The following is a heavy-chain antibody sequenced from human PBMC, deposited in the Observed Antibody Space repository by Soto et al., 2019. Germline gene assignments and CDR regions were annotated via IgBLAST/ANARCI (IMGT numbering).Heavy chain of an antibody. D-gene: IGHD3-22*01. CDR3: ARDGTLYDSSAYYYLY. CDR1: GGTFSNYG. CDR2: IIPIFGAP. V-gene: IGHV1-69*13. Sequence: GASVKVSCKASGGTFSNYGVNWVRQAPGQGLEWMGGIIPIFGAPKYAQKFQGRVTITADDSTRTAYMELSSLRSEATAVYYCARDGTLYDSSAYYYLYWGQGTLVTVSS. J-gene: IGHJ4*02.